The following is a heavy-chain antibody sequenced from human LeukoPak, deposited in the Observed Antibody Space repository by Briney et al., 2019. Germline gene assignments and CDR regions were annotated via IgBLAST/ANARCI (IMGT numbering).Heavy chain of an antibody. J-gene: IGHJ4*02. CDR3: AKGRESGSASFFDY. CDR2: ISYDGSNK. Sequence: GRSLRLSCAASGFTFSSYAMHWVRQAPGKGLEWVAVISYDGSNKYYADSVKGRFTISRDNSKNTLYLQMNSLRAEDTAVYYCAKGRESGSASFFDYWGQGTLVTVSS. D-gene: IGHD1-26*01. CDR1: GFTFSSYA. V-gene: IGHV3-30-3*01.